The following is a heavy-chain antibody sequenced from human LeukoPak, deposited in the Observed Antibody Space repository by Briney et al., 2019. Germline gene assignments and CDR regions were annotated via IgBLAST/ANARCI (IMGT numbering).Heavy chain of an antibody. CDR2: ISSSNSYI. Sequence: GGSLRLSCAASGFTLSSYSMNWVRQAPGKGLEWVSSISSSNSYIYYADSVKGRFTISRDNAKNSLYLQMNSLRAEDTAVYYCGGYVWGSYRYSPPGYWGQGTLVTVSS. J-gene: IGHJ4*02. D-gene: IGHD3-16*02. V-gene: IGHV3-21*01. CDR3: GGYVWGSYRYSPPGY. CDR1: GFTLSSYS.